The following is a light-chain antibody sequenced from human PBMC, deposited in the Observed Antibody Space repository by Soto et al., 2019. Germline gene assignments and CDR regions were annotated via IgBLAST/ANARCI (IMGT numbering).Light chain of an antibody. CDR2: SNN. CDR3: AAWDDSLNGFYV. Sequence: QSALTQPPSASGTPGQRVTISCSGSSSNIGSNTVNWYQQLPGTAPKLPIYSNNQRPSGVPDRFSGSKSGTSASLAISGLQSEDEADYYCAAWDDSLNGFYVFGTGTKVTVL. V-gene: IGLV1-44*01. CDR1: SSNIGSNT. J-gene: IGLJ1*01.